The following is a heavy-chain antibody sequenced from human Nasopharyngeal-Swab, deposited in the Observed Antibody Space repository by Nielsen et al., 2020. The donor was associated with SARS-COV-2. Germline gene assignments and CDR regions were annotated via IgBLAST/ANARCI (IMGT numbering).Heavy chain of an antibody. Sequence: GESLKISCAASGFTFSNYAMSWVRQAPGKGLEWVSVISGGGGARTYYIESVKGRFTISRDNTKNFLYLDMNSLRVEDTAVYYCARDRWAAAANIFLDSWGQGTPVTVSS. V-gene: IGHV3-23*01. J-gene: IGHJ4*02. CDR1: GFTFSNYA. CDR2: ISGGGGART. CDR3: ARDRWAAAANIFLDS. D-gene: IGHD6-13*01.